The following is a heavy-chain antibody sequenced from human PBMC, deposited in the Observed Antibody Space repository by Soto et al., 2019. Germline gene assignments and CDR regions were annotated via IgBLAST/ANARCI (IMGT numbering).Heavy chain of an antibody. J-gene: IGHJ5*02. D-gene: IGHD3-10*01. CDR1: GVTFSIYA. CDR3: AKDRGFRVPAAPAGP. V-gene: IGHV3-23*01. Sequence: GGALRLSCTASGVTFSIYAMSWVPQAPGKGLEWVSAISGSGGSTYYADSVKGRFTISRDNSKNALYLQMNSLRAEDMAVYYCAKDRGFRVPAAPAGPCGQGTLVSVSS. CDR2: ISGSGGST.